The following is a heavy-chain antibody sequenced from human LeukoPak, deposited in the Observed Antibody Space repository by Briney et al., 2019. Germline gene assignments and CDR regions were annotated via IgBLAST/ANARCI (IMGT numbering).Heavy chain of an antibody. CDR2: INPDGSTA. Sequence: PGGSLRLSCAASGFTFNSYWMDWVRQAPGKGLVWVSRINPDGSTATYADSVKGRFTISRDNAKNTLYLQMDSLRAEDTALYYCVKDAGTAWGQGTLVTVSS. J-gene: IGHJ5*02. V-gene: IGHV3-74*01. CDR1: GFTFNSYW. D-gene: IGHD2-8*02. CDR3: VKDAGTA.